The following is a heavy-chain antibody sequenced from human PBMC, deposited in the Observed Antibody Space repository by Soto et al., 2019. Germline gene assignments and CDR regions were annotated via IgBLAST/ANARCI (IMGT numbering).Heavy chain of an antibody. CDR2: ISWNSGSI. Sequence: EVQLVESGGGLVQPGRSLRLSCAASGFTFDDYAMHWVRQAPGKGLEWVSGISWNSGSIGYADSVKGRFTISRDNAKNSLYLQMNSLRAEDTALYYCAKGAAAGPIDYWGQGTLVTVSS. D-gene: IGHD6-13*01. CDR3: AKGAAAGPIDY. V-gene: IGHV3-9*01. J-gene: IGHJ4*02. CDR1: GFTFDDYA.